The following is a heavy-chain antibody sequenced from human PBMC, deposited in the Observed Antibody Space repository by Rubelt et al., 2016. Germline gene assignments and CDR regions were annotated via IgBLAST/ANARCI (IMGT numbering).Heavy chain of an antibody. J-gene: IGHJ4*02. CDR2: ISSSGSTI. Sequence: MQLVESGGGLVQPGGSLRLSCAASGFAFSDYYMSWIRQAPGKGLEWVSSISSSGSTIYFAAPVKGRFTISRDKAKKSLYQEKNSRGAEDTAVYYCTSLDFGDWGQGTQVAVSS. CDR1: GFAFSDYY. V-gene: IGHV3-11*01. CDR3: TSLDFGD. D-gene: IGHD3-3*01.